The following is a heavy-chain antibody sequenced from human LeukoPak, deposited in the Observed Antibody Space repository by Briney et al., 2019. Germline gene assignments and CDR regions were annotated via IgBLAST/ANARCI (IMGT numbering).Heavy chain of an antibody. D-gene: IGHD1-26*01. CDR3: AREMRRASYYFMTLQH. Sequence: GGSLRLSCAASGFTFRNFGMHWVRQAPGKGLEWVAIIWDNGSNKYYADSVKGRFTISRDNSENMLYLQMNSLRAEDTAVYYCAREMRRASYYFMTLQHWGQGTLVTVSS. CDR1: GFTFRNFG. V-gene: IGHV3-33*01. J-gene: IGHJ1*01. CDR2: IWDNGSNK.